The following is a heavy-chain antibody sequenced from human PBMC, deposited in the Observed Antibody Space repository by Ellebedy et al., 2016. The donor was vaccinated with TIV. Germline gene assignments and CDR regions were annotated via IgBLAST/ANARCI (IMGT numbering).Heavy chain of an antibody. Sequence: PGGSLRLSCAASGFTFSSYTMNWVRQAPGKGLEWVSYISNSAIYYADSVKGRFTISRDKAKNSLYLQLSSLRAEDTAVYYCARGGGCSGGTCYYPDVWGQGTLVTVSS. V-gene: IGHV3-48*01. CDR1: GFTFSSYT. CDR3: ARGGGCSGGTCYYPDV. J-gene: IGHJ4*02. CDR2: ISNSAI. D-gene: IGHD2-15*01.